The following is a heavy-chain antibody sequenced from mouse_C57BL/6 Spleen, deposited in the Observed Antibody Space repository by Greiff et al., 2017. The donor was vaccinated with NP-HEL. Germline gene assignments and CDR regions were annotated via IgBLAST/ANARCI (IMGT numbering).Heavy chain of an antibody. CDR1: GYTFTSYW. V-gene: IGHV1-55*01. D-gene: IGHD4-1*01. J-gene: IGHJ4*01. CDR2: IYPGSGST. CDR3: ARSGANWAYAMDY. Sequence: VKLQESGAELVKPGASVKMSCKASGYTFTSYWITWVKQRPGQGLEWIGDIYPGSGSTNYNEKFKSKATLTVDTSSSTAYMQLSSLTSEDSAVYYCARSGANWAYAMDYWGQGTSVTVSS.